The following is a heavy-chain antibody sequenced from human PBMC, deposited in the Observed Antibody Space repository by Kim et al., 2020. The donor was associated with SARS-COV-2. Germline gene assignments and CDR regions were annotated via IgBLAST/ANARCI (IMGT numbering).Heavy chain of an antibody. V-gene: IGHV3-30*12. CDR3: ARWAGNANGGYFLDY. Sequence: GGSLRLSCAVSGSPFSTHGMHWVRQAPGKGLEWVALISDGGGAKKYYTDSVKGRFIVSRDNGKNVLYLEMDNLRAEDTAVYYCARWAGNANGGYFLDYWGPGTLVTVSS. CDR1: GSPFSTHG. D-gene: IGHD3-22*01. J-gene: IGHJ4*02. CDR2: ISDGGGAKK.